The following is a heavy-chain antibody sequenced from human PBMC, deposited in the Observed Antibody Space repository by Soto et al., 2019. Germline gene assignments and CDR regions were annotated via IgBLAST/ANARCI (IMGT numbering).Heavy chain of an antibody. D-gene: IGHD2-2*01. CDR3: AREGLFRTFFDY. Sequence: QVQLQESGPRLVKPSQTLSLTCSVSGGSITSGGYFWSWIRQHPGKGLEWIGNIYHSGSTYYNSSLKSRVTISLETSKSQFSLKLSSVTAADTAVYYCAREGLFRTFFDYWGQGTLVTVSS. V-gene: IGHV4-31*03. CDR2: IYHSGST. CDR1: GGSITSGGYF. J-gene: IGHJ4*02.